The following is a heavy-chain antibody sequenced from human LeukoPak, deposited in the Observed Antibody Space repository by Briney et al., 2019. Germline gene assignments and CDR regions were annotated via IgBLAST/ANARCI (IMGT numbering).Heavy chain of an antibody. D-gene: IGHD3-10*01. V-gene: IGHV3-30*02. CDR2: IRYDGSNK. CDR3: ARDAWELDAFDI. J-gene: IGHJ3*02. CDR1: GFTFSSYG. Sequence: PGGSLRLSCAASGFTFSSYGMHWVRQAPGKGLEWVAFIRYDGSNKYYADSVKGRFTISRDNSKNTLYLEMNNLRAEDTALYYCARDAWELDAFDIWGQGTMVTVSS.